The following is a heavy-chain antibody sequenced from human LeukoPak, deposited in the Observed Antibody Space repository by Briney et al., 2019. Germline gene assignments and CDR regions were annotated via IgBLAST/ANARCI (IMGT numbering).Heavy chain of an antibody. D-gene: IGHD4-11*01. CDR2: ISNSGSPI. CDR1: GFTFDSYS. Sequence: GGSLILSCVVSGFTFDSYSMSWVRQAPGKGLEWISYISNSGSPIYYADSVKGRFTISRDKDRSSLYLQMNSLAADDTAVYYCARGLALGLTVTPKAFDYWGQGTLVTVSS. CDR3: ARGLALGLTVTPKAFDY. J-gene: IGHJ4*02. V-gene: IGHV3-48*01.